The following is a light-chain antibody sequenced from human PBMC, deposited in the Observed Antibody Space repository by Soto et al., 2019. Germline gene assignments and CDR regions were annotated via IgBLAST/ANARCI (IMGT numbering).Light chain of an antibody. CDR3: QEYNNWPPYI. CDR1: QSVSSN. Sequence: EIVMTQSPATLSVSPGERATLSCRASQSVSSNLSWYQQKPGQAPRLLIYGAYNRASGIPARFSGSGSGTEFTLTIRSLVSVGFGVYYFQEYNNWPPYIFGQGSKLEIK. CDR2: GAY. V-gene: IGKV3-15*01. J-gene: IGKJ2*01.